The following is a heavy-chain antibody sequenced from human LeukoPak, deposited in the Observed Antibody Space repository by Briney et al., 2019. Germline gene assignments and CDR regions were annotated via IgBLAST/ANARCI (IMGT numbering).Heavy chain of an antibody. V-gene: IGHV4-59*01. D-gene: IGHD3-10*01. Sequence: SETLSLTCTVSGGSLSNYYWSWIRQPPREGLEWIGYIYYSGSTNYNPSLKSRVTISVDTSKNQFSLKLSSVTAADTAVYYCARDRGLQELAFDIWGQGTMVTVSS. CDR3: ARDRGLQELAFDI. CDR2: IYYSGST. J-gene: IGHJ3*02. CDR1: GGSLSNYY.